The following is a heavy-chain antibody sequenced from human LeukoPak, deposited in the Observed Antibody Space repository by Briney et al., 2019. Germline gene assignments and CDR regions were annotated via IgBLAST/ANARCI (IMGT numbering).Heavy chain of an antibody. CDR3: AKVGLMTTVTTTFPGSDY. CDR2: IKSKTNGETR. CDR1: GFTFSDHY. D-gene: IGHD4-17*01. J-gene: IGHJ4*02. Sequence: GGSLRLSCAASGFTFSDHYMDWVRQAPGKGLEWVGLIKSKTNGETRDYAAPVKGRFTISRDDSDNTLYLQMNSLRAEDTAVYYCAKVGLMTTVTTTFPGSDYWGQGTLVTVSS. V-gene: IGHV3-15*01.